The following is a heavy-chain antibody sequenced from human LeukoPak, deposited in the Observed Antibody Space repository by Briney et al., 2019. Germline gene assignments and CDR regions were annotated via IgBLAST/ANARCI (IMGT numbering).Heavy chain of an antibody. CDR3: AELGITMIGGV. D-gene: IGHD3-10*02. CDR1: GFTFTDVY. CDR2: ISPNSADI. V-gene: IGHV3-11*04. J-gene: IGHJ6*04. Sequence: GGSLRLSCAASGFTFTDVYMSWIRQSPGKGLEWLAYISPNSADISHADSVKGRFTISRDNAKNSLYLQMNSLRVEDTAVYYCAELGITMIGGVWGKGTTVTISS.